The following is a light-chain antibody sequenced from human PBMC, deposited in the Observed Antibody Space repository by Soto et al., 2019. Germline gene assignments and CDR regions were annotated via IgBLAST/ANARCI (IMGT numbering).Light chain of an antibody. CDR3: QQSYNAPRT. CDR2: AAS. CDR1: QSISNY. V-gene: IGKV1-39*01. J-gene: IGKJ1*01. Sequence: DIQMTQSPYSLSASVGDRVTITCRASQSISNYLNWYQQKPGKAPRLLIHAASSLQSGVPSRFSGSGSGTDLTLTISSLQPEDFAIYYCQQSYNAPRTFGPGTKVEIK.